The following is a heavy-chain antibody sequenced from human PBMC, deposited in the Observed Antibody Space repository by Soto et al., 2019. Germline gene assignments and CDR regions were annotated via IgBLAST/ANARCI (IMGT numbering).Heavy chain of an antibody. D-gene: IGHD3-10*01. CDR3: ARGHPGELLDHELPSFDY. Sequence: ASVKVSCKASGYTFTGYYMHWVRQAPGQGLEWMGWINPNSGGTNYAQKFQGWVTMTRDTSISTAYMELSRLRSDDTAVYYCARGHPGELLDHELPSFDYWGQGTLVTVSS. CDR2: INPNSGGT. J-gene: IGHJ4*02. CDR1: GYTFTGYY. V-gene: IGHV1-2*04.